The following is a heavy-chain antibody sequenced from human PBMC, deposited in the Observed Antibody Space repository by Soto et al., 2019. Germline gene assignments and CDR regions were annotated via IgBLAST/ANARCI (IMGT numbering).Heavy chain of an antibody. CDR1: GFTVSTDW. CDR3: VRENYYYGMDV. J-gene: IGHJ6*02. V-gene: IGHV3-66*01. Sequence: GGSLRLSCAASGFTVSTDWMYWVRQAPGKGLEWVSVIKSGGNTNYADSVEGRFTISRDNSKNTVYLQMNCLRGEDTAVYYCVRENYYYGMDVWGQGTRVTVSS. CDR2: IKSGGNT.